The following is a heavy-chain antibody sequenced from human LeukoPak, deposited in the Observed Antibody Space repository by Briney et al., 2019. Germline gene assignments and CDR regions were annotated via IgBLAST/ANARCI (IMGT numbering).Heavy chain of an antibody. J-gene: IGHJ4*02. CDR3: ARRLSRSTSTSFDY. V-gene: IGHV4-39*02. Sequence: SETLSLTCTVSGGSISSITYYWGSIRQPPGKGLEWSGDIYYTGSKRYNPSLKSRVTISVDTSKSHFSLKLRSVTAADTPVYYCARRLSRSTSTSFDYWGQGTLVSVSS. D-gene: IGHD3-10*01. CDR1: GGSISSITYY. CDR2: IYYTGSK.